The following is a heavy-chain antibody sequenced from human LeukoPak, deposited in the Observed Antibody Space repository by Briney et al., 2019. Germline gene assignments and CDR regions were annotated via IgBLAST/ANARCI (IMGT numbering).Heavy chain of an antibody. CDR3: ARERGYDSSGPPISYFDY. Sequence: ASVKVSCKASGYTFTGYYMHWVRQAPGQGLEWMGWINPNSGGTNYAQKFQGRVTMTRDTSISTAYMELSRLRSDDTAVYYCARERGYDSSGPPISYFDYWGQGTLVTVSS. CDR1: GYTFTGYY. CDR2: INPNSGGT. J-gene: IGHJ4*02. D-gene: IGHD3-22*01. V-gene: IGHV1-2*02.